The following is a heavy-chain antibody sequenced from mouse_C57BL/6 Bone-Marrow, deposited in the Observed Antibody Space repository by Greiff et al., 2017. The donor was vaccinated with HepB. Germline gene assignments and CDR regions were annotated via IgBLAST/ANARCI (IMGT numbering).Heavy chain of an antibody. CDR1: GFSLTSYG. CDR2: IWRGGST. CDR3: ARTFAY. Sequence: QVQLKESGPGLVQPSQSLSITCTVSGFSLTSYGVHWVRQSPGQGLEWLGVIWRGGSTDYNAAFISRLSISKDNSKSQVFFKMNSLQADDTAIYYCARTFAYWGQGTLVTVSA. V-gene: IGHV2-2*01. J-gene: IGHJ3*01.